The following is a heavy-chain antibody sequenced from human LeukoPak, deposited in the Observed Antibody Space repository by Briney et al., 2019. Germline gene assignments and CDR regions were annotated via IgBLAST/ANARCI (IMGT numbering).Heavy chain of an antibody. CDR3: ARVDTAMALLFDY. V-gene: IGHV4-39*01. CDR2: TYYSGST. J-gene: IGHJ4*02. Sequence: PSETLSLTCTVSGGTFSSCSYYWGRIRHPPGMGLEWIGSTYYSGSTYYNPFLKSRVTIAVKTTKNQFSLKLSSVTAADTAVYYCARVDTAMALLFDYWGQGTLVTVSS. CDR1: GGTFSSCSYY. D-gene: IGHD5-18*01.